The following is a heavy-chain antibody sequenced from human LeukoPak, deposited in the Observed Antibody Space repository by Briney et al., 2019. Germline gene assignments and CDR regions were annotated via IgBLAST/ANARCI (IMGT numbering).Heavy chain of an antibody. J-gene: IGHJ5*02. D-gene: IGHD2-2*01. CDR3: ARIPRGHCSSTSCYEEGFDP. CDR2: INPNSGGT. Sequence: GASVKVSCKASGYTFTGYYMHWVRQAPGQGLEWMGWINPNSGGTNYAQKFQGRVTITRDTSASTAYMELSSLRSEDTAVYYCARIPRGHCSSTSCYEEGFDPWGQGTLVTVSS. V-gene: IGHV1-2*02. CDR1: GYTFTGYY.